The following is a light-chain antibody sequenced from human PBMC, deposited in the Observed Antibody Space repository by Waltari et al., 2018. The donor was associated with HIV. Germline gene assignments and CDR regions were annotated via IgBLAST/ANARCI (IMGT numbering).Light chain of an antibody. V-gene: IGKV3-20*01. J-gene: IGKJ1*01. CDR3: QQYGGSWT. CDR2: GAS. CDR1: RSVSSSY. Sequence: EIVLTQSPGTLSLSPGERATLSCRASRSVSSSYLAWYQQKPGQAPRLLIYGASSRATGIPDRFSGSGSGTDFTLTISRLEPEDFAVYYCQQYGGSWTFGQGTKVEIK.